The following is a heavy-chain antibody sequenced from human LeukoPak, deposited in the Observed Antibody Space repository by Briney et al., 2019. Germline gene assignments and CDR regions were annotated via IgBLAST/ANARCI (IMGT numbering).Heavy chain of an antibody. J-gene: IGHJ3*02. CDR1: GFTFSTSA. CDR2: IAVGNGHT. V-gene: IGHV1-58*02. D-gene: IGHD6-25*01. CDR3: AATGSETDAFDI. Sequence: SVKFSCKASGFTFSTSAMQWVRQARGQRLECIGWIAVGNGHTNYAQKFQERVSITRDMSTTTAYMELSNLRSEDTAVYYCAATGSETDAFDIWGQGTMVTVSS.